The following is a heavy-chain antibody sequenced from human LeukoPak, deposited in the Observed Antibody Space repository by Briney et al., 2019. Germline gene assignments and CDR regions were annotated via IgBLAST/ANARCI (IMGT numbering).Heavy chain of an antibody. CDR2: INPSGGST. D-gene: IGHD3-22*01. V-gene: IGHV1-46*01. Sequence: GASVKVSCKASGYTFTSYYMHWVRQAPGQGLEWMGIINPSGGSTSYAQKFQGRVTMTRGTSTSTVYMELSSLRSEDTAVYYCARERGGYYYDSSGYSLGFWGQGTLVTVSS. J-gene: IGHJ4*02. CDR3: ARERGGYYYDSSGYSLGF. CDR1: GYTFTSYY.